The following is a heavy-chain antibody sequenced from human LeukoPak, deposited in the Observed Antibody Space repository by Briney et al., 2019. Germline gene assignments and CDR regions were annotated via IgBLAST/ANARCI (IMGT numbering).Heavy chain of an antibody. V-gene: IGHV3-30*03. J-gene: IGHJ4*02. CDR1: GFTFTSYG. D-gene: IGHD3-10*01. CDR3: ARDLSPVVRASPMGY. CDR2: ITYDGYYK. Sequence: GTSLRLSCAASGFTFTSYGMHWVRQAPGKGLEWVALITYDGYYKYYSDSVKGRFTISSDTSKNTLYLQMNSLRAEDTAVYYCARDLSPVVRASPMGYWGQGTLVSVTS.